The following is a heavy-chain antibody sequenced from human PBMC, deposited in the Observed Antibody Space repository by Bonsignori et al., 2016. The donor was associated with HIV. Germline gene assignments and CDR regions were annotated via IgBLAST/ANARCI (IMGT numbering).Heavy chain of an antibody. Sequence: SETLSLTCTVSGGSISSYYWSWIRQPAGKGLEWIGRIYTSGSTNYNPSLKSRVTMSVDTSKNQFSLKLSSVTAADTAVYYCAREGSDGYSYDRPNFDLWGRGTLVTVSS. CDR2: IYTSGST. D-gene: IGHD5-18*01. J-gene: IGHJ2*01. CDR3: AREGSDGYSYDRPNFDL. V-gene: IGHV4-4*07. CDR1: GGSISSYY.